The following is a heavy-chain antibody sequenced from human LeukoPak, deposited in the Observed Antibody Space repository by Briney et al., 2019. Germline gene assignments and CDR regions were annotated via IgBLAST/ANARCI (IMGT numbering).Heavy chain of an antibody. CDR2: IYSSGTT. CDR1: SGSINNYY. D-gene: IGHD3-22*01. J-gene: IGHJ4*02. CDR3: ARDSGVYDSSGYPDY. V-gene: IGHV4-4*07. Sequence: SETLSLTCTVSSGSINNYYWSWIRQPAGKGLEWIGRIYSSGTTNYNPSLKSRVTMSVDTSKSQFSLELTSVTAADTAVYYCARDSGVYDSSGYPDYWGQGTLVTVSS.